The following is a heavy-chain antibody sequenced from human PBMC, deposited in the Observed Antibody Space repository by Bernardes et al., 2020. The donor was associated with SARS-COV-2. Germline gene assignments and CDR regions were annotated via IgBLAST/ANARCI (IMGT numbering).Heavy chain of an antibody. D-gene: IGHD6-13*01. Sequence: SETLSLTYTVSGGSISSDYWSWIRQPAGKGLEWIGNVYFTGNTNHNPSLRSRAIIGIDTSKSQFSLRLNSVTAADAAVYYCARDVFLGSSWDQSYYGMDVWGQGTTVTVSS. CDR1: GGSISSDY. J-gene: IGHJ6*02. CDR3: ARDVFLGSSWDQSYYGMDV. V-gene: IGHV4-59*01. CDR2: VYFTGNT.